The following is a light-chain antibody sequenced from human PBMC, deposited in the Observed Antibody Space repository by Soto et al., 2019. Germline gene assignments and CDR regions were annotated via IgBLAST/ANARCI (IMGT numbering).Light chain of an antibody. CDR3: QQYNSYPLT. J-gene: IGKJ4*01. V-gene: IGKV1-5*03. CDR1: QSISSW. CDR2: KVS. Sequence: DIQMTQSPSTLSASVGDRVTITCRASQSISSWLAWYQQKPGKAPNLLIYKVSSLESGFPSRFSGSGSGTEFTLTISSLQPDDFATYYCQQYNSYPLTFGGGTKVEIK.